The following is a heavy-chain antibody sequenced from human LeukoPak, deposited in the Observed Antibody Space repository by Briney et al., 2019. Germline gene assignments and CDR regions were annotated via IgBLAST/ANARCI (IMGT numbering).Heavy chain of an antibody. CDR3: ARDVPYYGSGGYFDY. D-gene: IGHD3-10*01. J-gene: IGHJ4*02. CDR2: IYYSGST. V-gene: IGHV4-30-4*01. CDR1: GGSLSSGDYY. Sequence: SQTLSLTCTVSGGSLSSGDYYWSWIRQPPGKGLEWIGYIYYSGSTYYNPSLKSRVTISVDMSKTQFSLKLSSVTAADTAVYYCARDVPYYGSGGYFDYWGQGTLVTVSS.